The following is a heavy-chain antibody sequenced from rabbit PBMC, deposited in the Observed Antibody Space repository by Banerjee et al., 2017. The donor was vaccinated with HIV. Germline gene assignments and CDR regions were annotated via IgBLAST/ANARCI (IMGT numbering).Heavy chain of an antibody. V-gene: IGHV1S45*01. CDR3: ARDSGTSFSSYGMDL. D-gene: IGHD8-1*01. J-gene: IGHJ6*01. Sequence: QEQLEESGGDLVKPEGSLTLTCTASGFTPSSHWICWVRQAPGKGLEWIGCIDIGSSSSTWYASWAKGRFTISKTSSTTVTLQMTSLTAADTATYFCARDSGTSFSSYGMDLWGPGTLVTVS. CDR2: IDIGSSSST. CDR1: GFTPSSHW.